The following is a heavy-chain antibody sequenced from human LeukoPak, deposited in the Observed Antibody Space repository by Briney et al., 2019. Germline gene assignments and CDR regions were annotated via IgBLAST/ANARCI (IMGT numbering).Heavy chain of an antibody. D-gene: IGHD2-15*01. CDR1: GFTFSRFG. J-gene: IGHJ4*02. Sequence: PGGSLRLSCVTSGFTFSRFGMTWVRQPPGKGLEWVASFDGNADGTYYADSVKGRCTISRDNSKNILYLQMNSLRAEDTAIYYCAKPRIIGLGWAQFDYWGQGSLVTVSS. CDR3: AKPRIIGLGWAQFDY. CDR2: FDGNADGT. V-gene: IGHV3-23*01.